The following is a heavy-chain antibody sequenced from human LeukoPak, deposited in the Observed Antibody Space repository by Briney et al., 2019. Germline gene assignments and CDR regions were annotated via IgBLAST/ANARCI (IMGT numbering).Heavy chain of an antibody. CDR1: GGSISSSSFL. Sequence: PSDPVSLPCTVSGGSISSSSFLWGWIRQPPGKGLEWIGSIYYSGSTYYNPSLKNRVTISIDTSKNQFSLKLSSVTAADTAVYYCARITYYYDSRGYYYFYGMDVWGQGTTVTVSS. J-gene: IGHJ6*02. V-gene: IGHV4-39*01. CDR2: IYYSGST. D-gene: IGHD3-22*01. CDR3: ARITYYYDSRGYYYFYGMDV.